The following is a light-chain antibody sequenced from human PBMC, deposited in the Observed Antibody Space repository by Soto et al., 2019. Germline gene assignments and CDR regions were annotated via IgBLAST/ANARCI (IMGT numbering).Light chain of an antibody. CDR2: DTN. J-gene: IGLJ2*01. CDR3: GTWDTSLSAVV. Sequence: QAVVTQPPSVSAAPGQKVTISCSGASSNIGKHYVSWYQQLPGAAPKLVIFDTNKRPSGIPDRFSGPKSGTSAALDITALQTGDEADYYGGTWDTSLSAVVFGGGPTLTVL. V-gene: IGLV1-51*01. CDR1: SSNIGKHY.